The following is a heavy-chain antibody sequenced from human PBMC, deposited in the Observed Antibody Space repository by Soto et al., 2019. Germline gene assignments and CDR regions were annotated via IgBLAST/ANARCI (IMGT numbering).Heavy chain of an antibody. Sequence: QVQLVQSGAEVKKPGSSVKVSCKASGGTFSSYAISWVRQAPGQGLEWMGGIIPIFGTANYAQKFQGRVMITADKSTSTAYMELSSLRSEDTAVYYCARGEGTYDFWSGYYRFDYWGQGTLVTVSS. CDR2: IIPIFGTA. J-gene: IGHJ4*02. CDR3: ARGEGTYDFWSGYYRFDY. D-gene: IGHD3-3*01. V-gene: IGHV1-69*06. CDR1: GGTFSSYA.